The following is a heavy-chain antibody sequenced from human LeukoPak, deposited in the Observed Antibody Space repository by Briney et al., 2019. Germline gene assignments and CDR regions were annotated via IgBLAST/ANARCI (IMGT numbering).Heavy chain of an antibody. CDR1: GGSISSGSYY. CDR3: ARGPFRTNGVLFDY. CDR2: IYTSGST. D-gene: IGHD2-8*01. Sequence: SETLSLTCTVSGGSISSGSYYWSWLRQPAGKGLEWIGRIYTSGSTNSNPSLKSRVTISVDTSKNQFSLKLSSVTAADTAVYYCARGPFRTNGVLFDYWGQGTLVTVSS. J-gene: IGHJ4*02. V-gene: IGHV4-61*02.